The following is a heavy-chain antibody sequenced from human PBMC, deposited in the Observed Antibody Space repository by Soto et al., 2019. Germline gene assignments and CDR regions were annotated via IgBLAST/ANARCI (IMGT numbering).Heavy chain of an antibody. D-gene: IGHD6-19*01. CDR1: GFTVSSNF. CDR3: ARGAGYSSGSYDY. V-gene: IGHV3-53*04. CDR2: IYSGGTT. Sequence: EVQLVESGGDLVQPGGSLRLSCAASGFTVSSNFMSWVRQAPGKGLEWVSVIYSGGTTYYADSVKGRFTISRHNSKNTLYLQMNSLRPEDTAVYYCARGAGYSSGSYDYWGQGTLVTVSS. J-gene: IGHJ4*02.